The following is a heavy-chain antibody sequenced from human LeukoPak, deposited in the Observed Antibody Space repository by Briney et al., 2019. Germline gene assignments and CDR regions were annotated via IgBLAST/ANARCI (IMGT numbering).Heavy chain of an antibody. CDR1: GGSISSSYYY. D-gene: IGHD6-19*01. V-gene: IGHV4-39*07. Sequence: SETLSLTCTVSGGSISSSYYYWGWIRQPPGKGLEWVGSIYYSGSTYYSPSLKSRVTISVDTSKNQFSLKLSSVTAADTAVYYCARGIAVANYYYYGMDVWGQGTTVTVSS. CDR2: IYYSGST. J-gene: IGHJ6*02. CDR3: ARGIAVANYYYYGMDV.